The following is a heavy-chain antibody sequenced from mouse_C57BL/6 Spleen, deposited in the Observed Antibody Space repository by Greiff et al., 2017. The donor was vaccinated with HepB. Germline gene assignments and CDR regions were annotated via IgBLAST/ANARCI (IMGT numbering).Heavy chain of an antibody. CDR1: GYTFTSYW. Sequence: VQLQQPGAELVKPGASVKLSCKASGYTFTSYWMQWVKQRPGQGLEWIGEIDPSDSYTNYNQKFKGKATLTVDTSSSTAYMQLSSLTSVDSAVYYCARKGGYLAWFAYWGQGTLVTVSA. CDR3: ARKGGYLAWFAY. D-gene: IGHD2-3*01. J-gene: IGHJ3*01. V-gene: IGHV1-50*01. CDR2: IDPSDSYT.